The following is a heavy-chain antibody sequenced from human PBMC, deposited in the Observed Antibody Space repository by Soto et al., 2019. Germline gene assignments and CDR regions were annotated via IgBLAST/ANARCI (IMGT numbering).Heavy chain of an antibody. D-gene: IGHD6-19*01. CDR1: GGTFSSYA. CDR2: IIPIFGTA. Sequence: SVKVSCKASGGTFSSYASSWVRQAPGQGLEWMGGIIPIFGTANYAQKFQGRVTITADESTSTAYMELSSLRSEDTAVYYCARRLVKTRVGPPYYGMDVWGQGTTVTVSS. CDR3: ARRLVKTRVGPPYYGMDV. J-gene: IGHJ6*02. V-gene: IGHV1-69*13.